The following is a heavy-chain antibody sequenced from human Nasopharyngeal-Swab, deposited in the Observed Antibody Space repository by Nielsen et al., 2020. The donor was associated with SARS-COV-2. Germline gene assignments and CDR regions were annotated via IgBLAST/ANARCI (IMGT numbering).Heavy chain of an antibody. D-gene: IGHD6-13*01. CDR2: INSEGTTI. Sequence: VRQAPGKGLVWVSRINSEGTTITYADSVKGRFTISRDNAKNTLYLQMNSLRADDTAVYHCARAQYRSRGIDVWGQGTTVTVSS. J-gene: IGHJ6*02. CDR3: ARAQYRSRGIDV. V-gene: IGHV3-74*01.